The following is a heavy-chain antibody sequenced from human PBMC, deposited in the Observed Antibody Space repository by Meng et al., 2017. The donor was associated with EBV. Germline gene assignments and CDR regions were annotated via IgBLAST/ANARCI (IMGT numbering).Heavy chain of an antibody. Sequence: LKESGPSLDRPPHTLTLTCTFSGFSLSTRGVVVGWIRQPPGKALEWLALIYWDDDKRYSPSLKSRLTITKDTSKNQVVLTMTNMDPVDAATYYCAHIIAARPFDYWGQGTLVTVSS. D-gene: IGHD6-6*01. CDR1: GFSLSTRGVV. CDR2: IYWDDDK. V-gene: IGHV2-5*02. CDR3: AHIIAARPFDY. J-gene: IGHJ4*02.